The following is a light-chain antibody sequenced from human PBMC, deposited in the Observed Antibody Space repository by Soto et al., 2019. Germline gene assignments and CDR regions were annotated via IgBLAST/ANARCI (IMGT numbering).Light chain of an antibody. V-gene: IGKV3-15*01. CDR1: HRVSSY. CDR3: QQRSDWPPT. CDR2: ATS. J-gene: IGKJ5*01. Sequence: EIVMTQSPATLSVSPGERATLSCRASHRVSSYLAWYQQKPGQAPRLLIYATSTRATGIPARFSGSGSGTEFTLTISSLQSEDFAVYFCQQRSDWPPTFGQGTRLEIK.